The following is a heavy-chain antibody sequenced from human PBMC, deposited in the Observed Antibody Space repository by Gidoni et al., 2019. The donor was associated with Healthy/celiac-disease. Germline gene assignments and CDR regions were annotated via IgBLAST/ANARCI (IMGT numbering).Heavy chain of an antibody. D-gene: IGHD2-2*01. CDR1: PYSISRGYY. CDR3: ALTLARDCSGTSCPPLYYYGMNI. J-gene: IGHJ6*02. V-gene: IGHV4-38-2*01. Sequence: QVQLQESGPGLVKPSETLSLTCAVSPYSISRGYYWGWIRQHPGKGLEWIVIIYHTGTTYSTPSLKSRVTISVDTSKSQFSLELSSVTAADTAVYYCALTLARDCSGTSCPPLYYYGMNIWGQGTTVTVSS. CDR2: IYHTGTT.